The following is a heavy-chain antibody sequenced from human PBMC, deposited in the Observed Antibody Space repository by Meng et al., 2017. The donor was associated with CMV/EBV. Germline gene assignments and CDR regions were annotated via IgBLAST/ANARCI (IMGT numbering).Heavy chain of an antibody. J-gene: IGHJ6*02. CDR3: TTTVTTSYYYYYGMDV. Sequence: GESLKISCAASGFTFSSYWMSWVRQAPGKGLEWVANIKQDGSEKYYVDSVKGRFTISRDNAKNSLYLQMNSLRAEDTAVHYCTTTVTTSYYYYYGMDVWGQGTTVTVSS. D-gene: IGHD4-17*01. V-gene: IGHV3-7*01. CDR2: IKQDGSEK. CDR1: GFTFSSYW.